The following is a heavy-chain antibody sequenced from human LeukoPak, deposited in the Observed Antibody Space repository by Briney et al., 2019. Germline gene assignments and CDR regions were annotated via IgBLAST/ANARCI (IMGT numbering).Heavy chain of an antibody. CDR2: IYSGGST. CDR3: ARGFRYCTNGVCSAFDY. CDR1: GFTVSSNY. Sequence: GGSLRLSCAASGFTVSSNYMSWVRQAPGKGLEWVSVIYSGGSTYYADSVKGRFTISRDNSKNTLYLQMNSLRAEDTAVYYCARGFRYCTNGVCSAFDYWGQGTLVTVSS. V-gene: IGHV3-53*01. D-gene: IGHD2-8*01. J-gene: IGHJ4*02.